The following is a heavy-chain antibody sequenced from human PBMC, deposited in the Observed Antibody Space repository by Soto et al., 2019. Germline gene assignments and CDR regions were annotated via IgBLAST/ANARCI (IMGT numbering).Heavy chain of an antibody. CDR1: GGIFSNFA. CDR2: IIPTLGTP. J-gene: IGHJ4*02. V-gene: IGHV1-69*01. CDR3: ARVGLGAYDY. D-gene: IGHD6-19*01. Sequence: QVQLVQSGAEVKKPGSSVKVSCKASGGIFSNFAFNWMRQVPGQGLEWMGGIIPTLGTPHYAQKFLGRVTITADESTRTVYMEMSSLTVEDTDVYYCARVGLGAYDYWGQGTLVIVSS.